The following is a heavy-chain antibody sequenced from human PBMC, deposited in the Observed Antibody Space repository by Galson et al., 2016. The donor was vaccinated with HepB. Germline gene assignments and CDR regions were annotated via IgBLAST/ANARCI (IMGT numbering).Heavy chain of an antibody. CDR3: ARDVWAARTDYYAMDV. Sequence: SLRLSCAASGFISSSYNMNWVRQAPGKGLEWVSSISSSGRYIYYADSVKGRFTISRDNAENSLYLQMNSLRAEDTAVYYCARDVWAARTDYYAMDVWGQGTTVTVSS. CDR2: ISSSGRYI. V-gene: IGHV3-21*01. J-gene: IGHJ6*02. D-gene: IGHD6-6*01. CDR1: GFISSSYN.